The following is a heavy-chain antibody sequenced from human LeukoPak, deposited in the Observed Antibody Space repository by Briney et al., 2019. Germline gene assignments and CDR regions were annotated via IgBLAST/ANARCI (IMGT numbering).Heavy chain of an antibody. J-gene: IGHJ4*02. CDR1: GFTFSSYA. V-gene: IGHV3-30-3*01. CDR3: ARGRPGPFDY. D-gene: IGHD6-6*01. CDR2: ISYDGSNK. Sequence: GGSLRLSCAASGFTFSSYAMHWVRQAPGKGLGWVAVISYDGSNKYYADSVKGRFTISRDNSKNTLYLQMNSLRAEDTAVYYCARGRPGPFDYWGQGTLVTVSS.